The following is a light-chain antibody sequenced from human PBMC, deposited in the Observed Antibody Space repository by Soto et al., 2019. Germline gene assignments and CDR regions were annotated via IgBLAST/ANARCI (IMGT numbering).Light chain of an antibody. V-gene: IGLV1-44*01. Sequence: QSVLTQPPSASGTPGQRVTISCSGSSSNIGSNTVNWYQQLPGTAPKLLIYSNNQRPSGVPDRFSGSKSGTSASLAISGLRCEDAADYLCAAWDDSLNTYVFASGTMVTVL. CDR2: SNN. CDR1: SSNIGSNT. J-gene: IGLJ1*01. CDR3: AAWDDSLNTYV.